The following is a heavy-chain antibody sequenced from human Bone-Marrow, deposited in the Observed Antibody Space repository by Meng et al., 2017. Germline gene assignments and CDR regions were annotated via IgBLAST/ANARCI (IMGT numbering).Heavy chain of an antibody. J-gene: IGHJ4*02. Sequence: ESLKISCAASGFTFSSYSMNWVRQPPGKGLEWIGEINHSGSTNYNPSLKSRVTISVDTSKNQFSLKLSSVTAADTAVYYCARGRPYNYYDSSGYFNPPFDYWGQGTLVTVSS. CDR3: ARGRPYNYYDSSGYFNPPFDY. D-gene: IGHD3-22*01. V-gene: IGHV4-34*01. CDR2: INHSGST. CDR1: GFTFSSYS.